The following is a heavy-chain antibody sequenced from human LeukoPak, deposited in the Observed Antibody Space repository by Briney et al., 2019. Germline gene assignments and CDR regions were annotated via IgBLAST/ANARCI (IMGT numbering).Heavy chain of an antibody. CDR1: GFTFSSYG. CDR3: ALNRGSGWYFRY. Sequence: GGSLRLSCAASGFTFSSYGMRWVRQAPGKGLEWVATISYDGSNKDYADSVKGRCTISRDNSKNTLYLQMNSLRDEDTAVYYCALNRGSGWYFRYWGQGTLVTVSS. V-gene: IGHV3-30*04. D-gene: IGHD6-19*01. J-gene: IGHJ4*02. CDR2: ISYDGSNK.